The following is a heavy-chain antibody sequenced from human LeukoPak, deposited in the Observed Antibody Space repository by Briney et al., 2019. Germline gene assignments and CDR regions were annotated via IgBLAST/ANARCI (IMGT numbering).Heavy chain of an antibody. D-gene: IGHD6-19*01. J-gene: IGHJ4*02. Sequence: GGSLRLSCAASGFTFSSYGMHWVRQAPGKGLEWVAVISYDGSNKYYADSVKGRFAISRDNSKNTLYLQMNSLRAEDTAVYYCANGVLEWLGQGDFDYWGQGTLVTVSS. CDR1: GFTFSSYG. CDR2: ISYDGSNK. CDR3: ANGVLEWLGQGDFDY. V-gene: IGHV3-30*18.